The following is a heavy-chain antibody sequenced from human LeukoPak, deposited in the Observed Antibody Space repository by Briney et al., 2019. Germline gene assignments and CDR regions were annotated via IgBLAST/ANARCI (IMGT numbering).Heavy chain of an antibody. J-gene: IGHJ3*01. CDR1: GFSFNTHS. V-gene: IGHV3-21*06. Sequence: GGPLTLPCSPSGFSFNTHSMNGPPHPPGRGREGCSTLSPGISNIHYADSMKGRFTISRDNAKNSLYLQMSSLRAEDTAMYYCVRVSQDDDYYDSPVQGAFDLWGQGTMVTVSS. D-gene: IGHD3-22*01. CDR2: LSPGISNI. CDR3: VRVSQDDDYYDSPVQGAFDL.